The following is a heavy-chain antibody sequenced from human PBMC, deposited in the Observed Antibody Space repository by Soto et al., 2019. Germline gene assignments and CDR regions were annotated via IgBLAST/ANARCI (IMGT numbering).Heavy chain of an antibody. J-gene: IGHJ6*02. D-gene: IGHD3-16*01. V-gene: IGHV5-51*01. CDR3: ARVSAPQGSTMGGMDV. CDR1: GYSVSHTG. Sequence: PXHSQTISRHASGYSVSHTGIALVGPRPGKCLERLGAIYSLDSYTKDSPSFEGQVTMSVDKSVKTAPLLLNGLKASDTAIYFCARVSAPQGSTMGGMDVWGQGTTVTACS. CDR2: IYSLDSYT.